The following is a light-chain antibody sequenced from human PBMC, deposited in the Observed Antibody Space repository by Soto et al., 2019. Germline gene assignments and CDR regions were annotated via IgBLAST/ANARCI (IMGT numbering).Light chain of an antibody. CDR1: QSVSSSY. J-gene: IGKJ2*01. CDR2: GAS. Sequence: EIVLTQSPGTLSFSPGERATLSCRASQSVSSSYLVWYQQKPGQAPRLLIYGASSRATGTPDRFSGSGSGTDFTLTISRLEPEDFAVYYCQQYGSSSYTFGQGTKLEIK. V-gene: IGKV3-20*01. CDR3: QQYGSSSYT.